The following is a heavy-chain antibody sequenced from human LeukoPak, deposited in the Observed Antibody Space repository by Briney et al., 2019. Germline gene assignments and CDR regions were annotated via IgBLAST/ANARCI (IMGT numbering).Heavy chain of an antibody. CDR2: ISYSGSTT. Sequence: GGSLRLSSAASGFTFTNFEMNWVRQAPGKGLEWVSYISYSGSTTSYADSVKGRFTISRDNAKNSLYLQMNSLRAEDTAVYYCARAGPPAFDPWGQGTLVTVSS. CDR3: ARAGPPAFDP. J-gene: IGHJ5*02. V-gene: IGHV3-48*03. CDR1: GFTFTNFE.